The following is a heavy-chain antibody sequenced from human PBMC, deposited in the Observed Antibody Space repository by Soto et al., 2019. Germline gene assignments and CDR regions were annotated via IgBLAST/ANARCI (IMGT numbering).Heavy chain of an antibody. CDR3: ARAYYDFWSGYYRDAFDI. CDR2: IYSGGST. CDR1: GFTVSSNY. V-gene: IGHV3-53*04. D-gene: IGHD3-3*01. Sequence: GGSLRLSCAASGFTVSSNYMSWVRQAPGKGLEWVSVIYSGGSTYYADSVKGRFTISRHNSKNTLYLQMNSLRAEDTAVYYCARAYYDFWSGYYRDAFDIWGQGTMVTVSS. J-gene: IGHJ3*02.